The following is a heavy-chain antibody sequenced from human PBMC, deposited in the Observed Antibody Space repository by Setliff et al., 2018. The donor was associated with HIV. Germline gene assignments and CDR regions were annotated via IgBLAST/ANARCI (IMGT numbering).Heavy chain of an antibody. CDR1: AASSSDYH. J-gene: IGHJ4*02. CDR3: VREGAGSGSYYLDF. CDR2: INQSGST. V-gene: IGHV4-34*01. D-gene: IGHD3-10*01. Sequence: PSETLSLTCAVHAASSSDYHWSWIRQSPGKGLEWIGEINQSGSTNYNSSLKSRVTISIDRSKKQFSLNLSSVTAADTALYFCVREGAGSGSYYLDFWGQGILVTVSS.